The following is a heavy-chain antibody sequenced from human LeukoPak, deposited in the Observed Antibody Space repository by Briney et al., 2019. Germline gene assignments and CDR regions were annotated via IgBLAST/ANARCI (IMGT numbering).Heavy chain of an antibody. V-gene: IGHV3-23*01. CDR2: LRGGDDST. J-gene: IGHJ4*02. CDR1: GFTITSYV. CDR3: ASRSGHWDF. Sequence: GGSLRLSCTASGFTITSYVTSWVRQAPGKGLEWISSLRGGDDSTNYADSVKGRFAISTDNFKNTVYLQMNTLTVDDTALYYYASRSGHWDFWGPGTLVTDSS. D-gene: IGHD2-15*01.